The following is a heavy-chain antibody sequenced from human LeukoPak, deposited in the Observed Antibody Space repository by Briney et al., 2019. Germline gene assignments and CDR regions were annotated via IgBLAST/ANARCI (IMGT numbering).Heavy chain of an antibody. Sequence: PSETLSLTCTVSGGSISSSSYYWGWIRQPPGKGLEWIGSIYYSGSTYYNPSLKSRVTISVDTSKNQFSLKLSSVTAADTAVYYCARRESGSYSYWGQGTLVTVSS. D-gene: IGHD1-26*01. CDR3: ARRESGSYSY. V-gene: IGHV4-39*01. CDR2: IYYSGST. CDR1: GGSISSSSYY. J-gene: IGHJ4*02.